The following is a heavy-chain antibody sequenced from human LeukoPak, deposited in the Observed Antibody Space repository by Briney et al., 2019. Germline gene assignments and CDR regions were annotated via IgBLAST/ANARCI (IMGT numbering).Heavy chain of an antibody. V-gene: IGHV3-23*01. CDR3: AKRAARGAAAITGKVDY. Sequence: GGSLRLSCVASGFTFSSYAMSWVRQAPGKGLEWVSAISGSGGSTYYADSVKGRFTISRDNSKNTLYLQMNSLRAEDTAVYYCAKRAARGAAAITGKVDYWGQGTLVTVSS. D-gene: IGHD2-2*02. CDR1: GFTFSSYA. CDR2: ISGSGGST. J-gene: IGHJ4*02.